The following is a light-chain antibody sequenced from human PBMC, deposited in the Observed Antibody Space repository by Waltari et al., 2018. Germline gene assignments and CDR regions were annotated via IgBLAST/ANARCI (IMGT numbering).Light chain of an antibody. CDR1: QRVRSY. CDR3: QQRSNWPPEVT. Sequence: EIVLTQSPATLYLSPRETATLPCRASQRVRSYLALYQQKPGQAPRLLIYDASNRATCIPARFSGSGSGTDFTLTIRSLEPEDFAVYYCQQRSNWPPEVTFGGGTKVEIK. CDR2: DAS. J-gene: IGKJ4*01. V-gene: IGKV3-11*01.